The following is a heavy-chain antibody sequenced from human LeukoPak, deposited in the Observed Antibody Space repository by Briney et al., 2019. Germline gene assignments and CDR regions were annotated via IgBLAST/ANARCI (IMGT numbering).Heavy chain of an antibody. CDR2: IYYSGST. D-gene: IGHD3-10*01. CDR1: GGSISSYY. Sequence: SETLSLTCTVSGGSISSYYWSWIQQPPGKGLEWIGYIYYSGSTNYNPSLKSRVTISVDTSKNQFSLKLSSVTAADTAVYYCARGGSVWSYYFDYWGQGTLVTVSS. J-gene: IGHJ4*02. CDR3: ARGGSVWSYYFDY. V-gene: IGHV4-59*01.